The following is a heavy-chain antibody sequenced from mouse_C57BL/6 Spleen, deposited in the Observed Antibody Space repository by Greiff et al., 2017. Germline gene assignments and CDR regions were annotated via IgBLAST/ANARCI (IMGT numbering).Heavy chain of an antibody. CDR1: GFTFSDYG. CDR2: ISSGSSTI. CDR3: AKAGTLAWFAC. J-gene: IGHJ3*01. V-gene: IGHV5-17*01. Sequence: DVKLVESGGGLVKPGGSLKLSCAASGFTFSDYGMHWVRQAPEKGLEWVAYISSGSSTIYYADTVKGRFTISRDNAKNTLFLQMTSLRSEDTAMYYCAKAGTLAWFACWGQGTLVTVSA. D-gene: IGHD4-1*01.